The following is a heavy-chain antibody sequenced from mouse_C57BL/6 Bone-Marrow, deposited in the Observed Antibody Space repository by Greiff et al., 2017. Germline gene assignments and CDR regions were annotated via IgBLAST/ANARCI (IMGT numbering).Heavy chain of an antibody. D-gene: IGHD2-1*01. CDR3: ARSYYGNSYFDY. Sequence: EVQRVESGAELVKPGASVKLSCTASGFNIKDYYMHWVKQRTEQGLEWIGRIDPEDGETKYAPKFQGKATITADTSSNTAYLQLSSLPSEDTAVYYCARSYYGNSYFDYWGQGTTLTVSS. CDR1: GFNIKDYY. V-gene: IGHV14-2*01. CDR2: IDPEDGET. J-gene: IGHJ2*01.